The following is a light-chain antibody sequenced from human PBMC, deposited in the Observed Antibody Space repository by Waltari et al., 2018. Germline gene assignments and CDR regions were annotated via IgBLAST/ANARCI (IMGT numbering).Light chain of an antibody. Sequence: IVLTQSPGTLSLSPGQRATLSCRASQSVGKYVAWYQQRPGQPPRLLIYHSSIRASGIPDRFSGSGSGTDFSLTISRLEPEDFGLSHCQHYVRLPATFGQGTKVEVK. CDR2: HSS. V-gene: IGKV3-20*01. CDR1: QSVGKY. CDR3: QHYVRLPAT. J-gene: IGKJ1*01.